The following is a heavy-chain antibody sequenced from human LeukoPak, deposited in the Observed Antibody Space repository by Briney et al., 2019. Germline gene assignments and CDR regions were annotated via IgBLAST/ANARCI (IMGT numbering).Heavy chain of an antibody. CDR2: IKQDGSEK. J-gene: IGHJ5*02. V-gene: IGHV3-7*01. CDR3: ARAIGKIWAGDL. Sequence: PGGSLRLSCAASGFTFSSYWMSWVRQAPGKGLEWVANIKQDGSEKYYVDSVKGRSTISRDNAKNSLYLQTNSLRAEDAAVYYCARAIGKIWAGDLWGQGTLVTGSS. CDR1: GFTFSSYW. D-gene: IGHD1-14*01.